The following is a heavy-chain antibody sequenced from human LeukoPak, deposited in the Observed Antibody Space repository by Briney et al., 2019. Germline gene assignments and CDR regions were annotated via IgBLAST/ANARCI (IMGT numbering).Heavy chain of an antibody. CDR3: ARDLYPGYPGRN. J-gene: IGHJ4*02. Sequence: SETLSLTCTVSGGSISSYYWSWIRQPPRKGLEWIGYIYYSGSTNYNPSLKSRVTISVDTSKNQFSLKLSSVTAADTAVYYCARDLYPGYPGRNWGQGTLVTVSS. CDR2: IYYSGST. D-gene: IGHD5-18*01. V-gene: IGHV4-59*01. CDR1: GGSISSYY.